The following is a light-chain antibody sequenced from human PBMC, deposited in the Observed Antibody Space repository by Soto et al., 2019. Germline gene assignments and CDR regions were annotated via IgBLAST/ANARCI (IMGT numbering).Light chain of an antibody. CDR3: QQRSSWPWT. V-gene: IGKV3-11*01. CDR2: DAS. CDR1: QRISGY. J-gene: IGKJ1*01. Sequence: EIVLTQSPSTLSLSPWERSALSCMASQRISGYLAWYQQKPGQAPRLLIYDASNRATGIPVRFSGSGSGTDYTLTITNLEPEDFAIYYCQQRSSWPWTFGQGTKVDIK.